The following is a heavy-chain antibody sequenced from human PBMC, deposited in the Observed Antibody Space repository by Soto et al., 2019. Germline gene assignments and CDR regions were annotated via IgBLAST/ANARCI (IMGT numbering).Heavy chain of an antibody. J-gene: IGHJ6*03. D-gene: IGHD1-1*01. Sequence: EVQLVESGGGLVQPGGSLRLSCAASGFTVSSNYMSWVRQAPGKGLEWVSVIYSGGSTYYADSVKGRFTISRDNSKNTLYLQMNSLRAEDTAVYYCASQNWNPPAVFDYYMDVWGKGTTVTVSS. CDR3: ASQNWNPPAVFDYYMDV. CDR1: GFTVSSNY. CDR2: IYSGGST. V-gene: IGHV3-66*04.